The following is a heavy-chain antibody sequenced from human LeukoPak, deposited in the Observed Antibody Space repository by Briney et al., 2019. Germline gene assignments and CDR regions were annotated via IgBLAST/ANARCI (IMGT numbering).Heavy chain of an antibody. Sequence: ASVKVSCKASGYTFTGYFIHWVRQAPGQGLEWMGWINCNRGDTKYAEKFQGRVTMSRDTSTSTVYMDLSGLTPDDTALYFCARDSLAESTWALDSWGQGTLVTVSS. CDR3: ARDSLAESTWALDS. CDR2: INCNRGDT. CDR1: GYTFTGYF. D-gene: IGHD3-16*01. V-gene: IGHV1-2*02. J-gene: IGHJ4*02.